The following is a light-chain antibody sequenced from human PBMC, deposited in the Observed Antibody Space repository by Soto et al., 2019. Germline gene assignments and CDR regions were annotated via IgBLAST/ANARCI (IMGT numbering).Light chain of an antibody. Sequence: QSALTQPASVSGSPGQSITISCTGTSSDIGHYDYVSWYQQHPGKAPKLMIYHVNYRPSGVSNRYSGSKSGNSASLTISGLQADDEADYYCCSLTAGHTYVFGSGTKLTVL. V-gene: IGLV2-14*03. CDR3: CSLTAGHTYV. CDR1: SSDIGHYDY. CDR2: HVN. J-gene: IGLJ1*01.